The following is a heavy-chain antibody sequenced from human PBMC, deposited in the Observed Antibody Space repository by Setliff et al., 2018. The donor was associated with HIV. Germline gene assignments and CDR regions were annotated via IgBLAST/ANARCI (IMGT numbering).Heavy chain of an antibody. D-gene: IGHD6-13*01. V-gene: IGHV4-39*01. Sequence: LSLTCTVSRASIGSNSYFWGWIRQPPGKGLEWIGNIYYTGNTYYNPSLQSRVTISLDTSKNQFSLKLSSVTAADTAVYYCARAAAGRLSAWDYWGQGTLVTVSS. J-gene: IGHJ4*02. CDR3: ARAAAGRLSAWDY. CDR2: IYYTGNT. CDR1: RASIGSNSYF.